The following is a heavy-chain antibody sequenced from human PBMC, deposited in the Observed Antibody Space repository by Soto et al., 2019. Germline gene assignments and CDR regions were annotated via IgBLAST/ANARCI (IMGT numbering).Heavy chain of an antibody. CDR2: ISAHNGDT. D-gene: IGHD1-26*01. Sequence: QVQLVQSGVEVKKPGASVKVSCKASGYTFSTYGISWVRQAPGQGLEWMGWISAHNGDTAYAQKVQGRVTMTTDTSTSTAYMELRSLRADDTAVYYGARDHRWEEPRFDYLGQGTLVTVSS. V-gene: IGHV1-18*01. J-gene: IGHJ4*02. CDR1: GYTFSTYG. CDR3: ARDHRWEEPRFDY.